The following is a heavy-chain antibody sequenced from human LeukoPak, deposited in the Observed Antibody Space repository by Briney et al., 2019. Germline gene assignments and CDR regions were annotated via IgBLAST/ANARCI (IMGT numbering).Heavy chain of an antibody. CDR3: ARGRGYSSGWFASDI. J-gene: IGHJ3*02. D-gene: IGHD6-19*01. V-gene: IGHV4-39*07. CDR2: IYYSGST. CDR1: GGSISSSSYY. Sequence: SETLSLTCTVSGGSISSSSYYWGWIRQPPGKGLEWIGSIYYSGSTYYNPSLKSRVTISVDTSKNQFSLKLSSVTAADTAVYYCARGRGYSSGWFASDIWGQGTMVTVSS.